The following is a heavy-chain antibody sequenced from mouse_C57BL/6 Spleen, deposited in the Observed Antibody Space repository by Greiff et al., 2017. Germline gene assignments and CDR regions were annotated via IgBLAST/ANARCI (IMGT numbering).Heavy chain of an antibody. D-gene: IGHD1-1*01. J-gene: IGHJ2*01. Sequence: QVQLQQPGAELVKPWASVKLSCKASGYTFTSYWLHWVKQRPGQGLEWIGMINPNSCCVNYNEKFKSKATLTVDKSSSTAYMQLSSLTSEDSAVYYCAIDYGSSYIDYWGQGTTLTVSS. CDR2: INPNSCCV. CDR1: GYTFTSYW. CDR3: AIDYGSSYIDY. V-gene: IGHV1-64*01.